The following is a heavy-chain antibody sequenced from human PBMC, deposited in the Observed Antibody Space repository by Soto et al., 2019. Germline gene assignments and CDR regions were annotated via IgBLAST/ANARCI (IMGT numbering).Heavy chain of an antibody. CDR1: GGSFSAYY. CDR3: VRGLRYSGMDV. CDR2: IDHSGST. D-gene: IGHD2-15*01. V-gene: IGHV4-34*01. J-gene: IGHJ6*02. Sequence: QVQLQQWGAGLLKPSETLSLTCAVNGGSFSAYYWTWIRQPPGRGLEWIGEIDHSGSTNYNPSLESRVTISIDTAKNRFSLNVTSVTAADTAMYYCVRGLRYSGMDVWGQGNTVTVS.